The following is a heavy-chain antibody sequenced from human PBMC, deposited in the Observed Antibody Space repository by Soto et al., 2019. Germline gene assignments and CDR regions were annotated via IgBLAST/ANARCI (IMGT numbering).Heavy chain of an antibody. V-gene: IGHV2-70*01. CDR1: GFSLSTSGMC. Sequence: CPTLVNPTQTLTLTCTFSGFSLSTSGMCVSWIRQPPGKALEWLALIDWDDDKYYSTSLKTRLTISKDTSKNQVVLTMTNMDPVDTATYYCVRSGPAGYSSSWYPGGYYYYGMDVWGQGTTVTSP. D-gene: IGHD6-13*01. CDR3: VRSGPAGYSSSWYPGGYYYYGMDV. CDR2: IDWDDDK. J-gene: IGHJ6*02.